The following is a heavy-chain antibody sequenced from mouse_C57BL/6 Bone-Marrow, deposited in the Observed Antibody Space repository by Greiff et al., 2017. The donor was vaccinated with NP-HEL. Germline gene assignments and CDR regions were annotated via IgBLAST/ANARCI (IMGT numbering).Heavy chain of an antibody. Sequence: VQLKQSGGGLVKPGGSLKLSCAASGFTFSSYAMSWVRQTPEKRLEWVATISDGGSYTYYPDNVKGRFTISRDNAKNNLYLQMSHLKSEDTAMYYCARDYSLAYWGQGTLVTVSA. CDR2: ISDGGSYT. V-gene: IGHV5-4*01. CDR3: ARDYSLAY. CDR1: GFTFSSYA. J-gene: IGHJ3*01. D-gene: IGHD2-1*01.